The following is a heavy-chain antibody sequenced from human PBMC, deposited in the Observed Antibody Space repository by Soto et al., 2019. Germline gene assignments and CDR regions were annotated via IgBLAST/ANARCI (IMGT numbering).Heavy chain of an antibody. CDR3: ARAGGLGAVAADY. D-gene: IGHD6-19*01. J-gene: IGHJ4*02. CDR2: IYHSGST. CDR1: GGSISSGGYS. Sequence: QLQLQESGSGLVKPSQTLSLTCAVSGGSISSGGYSWSWIRQPPGKGLEWIGYIYHSGSTYYNPSPKSRVTISLDSAKNQFSLKPSSVTAADTAVYYCARAGGLGAVAADYWGQGTLVTVSS. V-gene: IGHV4-30-2*01.